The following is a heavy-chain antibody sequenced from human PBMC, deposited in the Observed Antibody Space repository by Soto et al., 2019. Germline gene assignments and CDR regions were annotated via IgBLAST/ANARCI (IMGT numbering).Heavy chain of an antibody. Sequence: QVQLVESGGGVVQPGGSLRVSCAASGFTFSGYAMHWVRQAPGKGLEWVAFISYDGSLKYYADSVKGRFTTSRDNSQNTLDLQMNSLRPEDTALYYCARDVPLGHWGQGALVTVSS. D-gene: IGHD3-16*01. V-gene: IGHV3-30-3*01. CDR3: ARDVPLGH. CDR1: GFTFSGYA. J-gene: IGHJ4*02. CDR2: ISYDGSLK.